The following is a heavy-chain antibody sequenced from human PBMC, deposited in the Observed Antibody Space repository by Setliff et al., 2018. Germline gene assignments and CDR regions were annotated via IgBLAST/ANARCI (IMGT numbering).Heavy chain of an antibody. CDR2: IYTSGST. Sequence: SETLSLTCAVYGESFSGYYWSWIRQPAGKGLEWIGRIYTSGSTNYNPSLKSRVTISVDTSKNQFSLKLSSVTAADTAVYYCARARYSNFLNWFDPWGQGTLVTVSS. V-gene: IGHV4-59*10. J-gene: IGHJ5*02. D-gene: IGHD4-4*01. CDR1: GESFSGYY. CDR3: ARARYSNFLNWFDP.